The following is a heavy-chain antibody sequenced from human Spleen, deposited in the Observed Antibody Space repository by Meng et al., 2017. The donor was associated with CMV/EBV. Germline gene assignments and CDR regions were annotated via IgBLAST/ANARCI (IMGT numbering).Heavy chain of an antibody. CDR1: GFTFDDNG. D-gene: IGHD5-12*01. V-gene: IGHV3-53*01. CDR2: IYSGGST. Sequence: GESLKISCAASGFTFDDNGMSWVRQVPGKGLEWVSVIYSGGSTYYADSVKGRFTISRDNSKNTLYLQMNSLRAEDTAVYYCAREGGYDDARYYYGMDVWGQGTTVTVSS. J-gene: IGHJ6*02. CDR3: AREGGYDDARYYYGMDV.